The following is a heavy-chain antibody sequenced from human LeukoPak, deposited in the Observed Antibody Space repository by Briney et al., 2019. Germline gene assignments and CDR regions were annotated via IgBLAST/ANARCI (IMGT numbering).Heavy chain of an antibody. J-gene: IGHJ6*04. Sequence: GGSMRPSCVASGFTFSNYEMKWVRQAPGKGLEWVSHIDRSNNIYYADSVNGRFTISRDNAENSLYLQMNSLRAEDTAVYYCARSLSGWFYGPSGVWGKRAPFTLSS. D-gene: IGHD6-19*01. CDR2: IDRSNNI. CDR3: ARSLSGWFYGPSGV. V-gene: IGHV3-48*03. CDR1: GFTFSNYE.